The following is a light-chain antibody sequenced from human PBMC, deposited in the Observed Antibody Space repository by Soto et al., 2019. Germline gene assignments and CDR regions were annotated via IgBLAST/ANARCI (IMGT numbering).Light chain of an antibody. Sequence: DIQMTHSPSSLSASVGDRVTITCQASQDISNYLNWYQQKPGKAPKLLIYDASNLETGVPSRFSGSGSGTDFTFTISSLQPEDIATYYCQQYDNLPRGTFGGGTKVDIK. CDR3: QQYDNLPRGT. CDR2: DAS. J-gene: IGKJ4*01. CDR1: QDISNY. V-gene: IGKV1-33*01.